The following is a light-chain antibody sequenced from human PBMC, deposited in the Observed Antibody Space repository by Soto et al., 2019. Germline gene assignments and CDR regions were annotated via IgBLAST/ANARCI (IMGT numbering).Light chain of an antibody. J-gene: IGKJ1*01. Sequence: EIVMTQSPATLSVSPGERATLSCRASQSVSSNLAWYQQKPGQAPRLLIYDASTRATGIPARFSGSGAGTEFTLTISSLQSEDRAVYVCKQYNNWWTFGQGTKVEI. CDR3: KQYNNWWT. CDR2: DAS. V-gene: IGKV3-15*01. CDR1: QSVSSN.